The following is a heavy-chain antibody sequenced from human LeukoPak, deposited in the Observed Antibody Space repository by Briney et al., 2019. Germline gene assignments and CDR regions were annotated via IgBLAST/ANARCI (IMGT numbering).Heavy chain of an antibody. CDR2: ISGSGGST. Sequence: PGGSLRLSCAASGFTFSSYAMSWVRQAPGKGLEWVSAISGSGGSTYYADSVKGRFTISRDKNTLFLQMNGLRADDTAVYYCAKFRSTSLHDAFHVWGQGTMVTVSS. D-gene: IGHD1-14*01. V-gene: IGHV3-23*01. CDR3: AKFRSTSLHDAFHV. CDR1: GFTFSSYA. J-gene: IGHJ3*01.